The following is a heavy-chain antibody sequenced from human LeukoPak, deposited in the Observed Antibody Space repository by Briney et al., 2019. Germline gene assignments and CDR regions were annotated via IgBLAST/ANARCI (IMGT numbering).Heavy chain of an antibody. D-gene: IGHD4-17*01. CDR1: GGSFSSSNW. CDR2: IYHSGST. J-gene: IGHJ5*02. Sequence: SGTLSLTCAVSGGSFSSSNWWSWVRQPPGKGLEWIGEIYHSGSTNYNPSLKSRVTISVDKSKNQFSLKLSSVTAADTAVYYCARGFDGDYNNWFDPWGQGTLVTVSS. CDR3: ARGFDGDYNNWFDP. V-gene: IGHV4-4*02.